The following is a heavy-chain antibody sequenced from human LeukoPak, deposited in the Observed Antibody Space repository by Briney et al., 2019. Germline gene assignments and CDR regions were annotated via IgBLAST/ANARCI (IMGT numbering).Heavy chain of an antibody. Sequence: GGSLRLSCAASGFTVSSNYMSWVRQAPGKALEWVSVIYSGRSTYYADSLKGRFTISRDNSKNTLYLQMNSLRAEDTAVYYCARDDDDSSSWYEVAERGPPPPMYYWGQGTLVTVSS. J-gene: IGHJ4*02. CDR2: IYSGRST. CDR1: GFTVSSNY. D-gene: IGHD6-13*01. V-gene: IGHV3-66*01. CDR3: ARDDDDSSSWYEVAERGPPPPMYY.